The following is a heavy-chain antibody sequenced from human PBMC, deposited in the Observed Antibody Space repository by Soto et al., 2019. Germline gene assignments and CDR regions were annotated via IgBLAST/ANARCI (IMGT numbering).Heavy chain of an antibody. V-gene: IGHV1-69*06. J-gene: IGHJ4*01. Sequence: QVQLVQSGAEVRKPGSSVKVSCKTSGGLISKYSFNWVRQAPGQGLEWMGGVLPIIGSTDYAQKFQGRLTITADRSTSTVYMELSRLRSDDTANYYCATIRVRGGPLRFEDGGQGMLISVSS. CDR2: VLPIIGST. D-gene: IGHD5-12*01. CDR1: GGLISKYS. CDR3: ATIRVRGGPLRFED.